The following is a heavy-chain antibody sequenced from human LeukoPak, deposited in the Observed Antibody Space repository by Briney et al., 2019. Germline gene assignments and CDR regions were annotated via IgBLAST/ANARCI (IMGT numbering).Heavy chain of an antibody. D-gene: IGHD3-3*01. V-gene: IGHV1-3*01. CDR3: ARGYYDFWSCYSLPPDY. CDR1: GYTFTSYA. CDR2: INAGNGNT. Sequence: APVKVSCKASGYTFTSYAMHWVRQAPGQRLEWMGWINAGNGNTKYSQKFQGRVTITRDTSASTAYMELSSLRSEDTAVYYCARGYYDFWSCYSLPPDYWGQGTLVTVSS. J-gene: IGHJ4*02.